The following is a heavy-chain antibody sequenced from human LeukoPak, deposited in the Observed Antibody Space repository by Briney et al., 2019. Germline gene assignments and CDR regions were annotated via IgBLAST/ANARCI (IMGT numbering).Heavy chain of an antibody. CDR2: INPNSGDT. V-gene: IGHV1-2*06. CDR1: GYTFTGYY. Sequence: ASVKVSCKASGYTFTGYYVHRVRQPPGQGLEWTGRINPNSGDTNYAQKFQGRVTMTRDTSISAAYMELSRLRSDDTAVYYCARDYCGGDCFPDYWGQGTLVTVSS. J-gene: IGHJ4*02. CDR3: ARDYCGGDCFPDY. D-gene: IGHD2-21*02.